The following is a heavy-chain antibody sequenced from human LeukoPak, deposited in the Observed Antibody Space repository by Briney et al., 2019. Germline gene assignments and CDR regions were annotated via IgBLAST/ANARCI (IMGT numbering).Heavy chain of an antibody. CDR1: GCSFTSQA. Sequence: ASVKVSCKASGCSFTSQAINWVRRAPGQGLQWMGWVNTTTGNPTYAQGFTGRFVFSFDTSVSTAYLQISSLKAEDTAVYCCVGAETSVGYFDYWGQGTLVTVSS. D-gene: IGHD4-23*01. V-gene: IGHV7-4-1*02. J-gene: IGHJ4*02. CDR3: VGAETSVGYFDY. CDR2: VNTTTGNP.